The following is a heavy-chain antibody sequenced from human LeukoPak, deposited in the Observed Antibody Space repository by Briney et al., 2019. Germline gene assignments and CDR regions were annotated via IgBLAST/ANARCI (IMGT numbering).Heavy chain of an antibody. CDR3: AKGDYGDSYNWFDP. CDR1: GFTFGDYA. J-gene: IGHJ5*02. V-gene: IGHV3-30*02. CDR2: IRYDGSNK. D-gene: IGHD4-17*01. Sequence: PGRSLRLSCTASGFTFGDYAMSWVRQAPGKGLEWVAFIRYDGSNKYYADSVKGRFTISRDNSKNTLYLQMNSLRAEDTAVYYCAKGDYGDSYNWFDPWGQGTLVTVSS.